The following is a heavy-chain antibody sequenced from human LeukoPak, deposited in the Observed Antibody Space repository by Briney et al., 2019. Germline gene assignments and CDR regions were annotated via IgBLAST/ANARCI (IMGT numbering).Heavy chain of an antibody. CDR1: GGSISTYS. Sequence: PSETLSVTCTVSGGSISTYSWSWIRQPPGKGLEWIGYIYYTGRTSYNPSLKSRVTISVDTSKNQFSLKLSSVTAADTAVYYCAGGYDYTSISIDYWGQGTLVTVSS. J-gene: IGHJ4*02. V-gene: IGHV4-59*08. D-gene: IGHD4-11*01. CDR3: AGGYDYTSISIDY. CDR2: IYYTGRT.